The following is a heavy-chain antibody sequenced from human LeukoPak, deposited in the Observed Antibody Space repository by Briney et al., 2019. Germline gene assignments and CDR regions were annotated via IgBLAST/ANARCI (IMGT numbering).Heavy chain of an antibody. CDR2: INPSGGST. D-gene: IGHD6-13*01. J-gene: IGHJ3*02. V-gene: IGHV1-46*01. CDR1: GYTFTSYY. CDR3: ARDKTPRAGWVRDAFDI. Sequence: ASVKVSCKASGYTFTSYYMHWVRQAPGQGLEWMGIINPSGGSTSYSQKFQGRVTMTRATSTSTVYMELSSLRSEDAAVYYCARDKTPRAGWVRDAFDIWGQGTMVTVSS.